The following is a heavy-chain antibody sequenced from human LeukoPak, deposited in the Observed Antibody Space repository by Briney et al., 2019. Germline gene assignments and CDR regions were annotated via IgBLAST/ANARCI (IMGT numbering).Heavy chain of an antibody. J-gene: IGHJ4*02. CDR1: GFTFSDYY. CDR2: ISSSSGHT. D-gene: IGHD6-13*01. Sequence: NTGGTLRLSCAASGFTFSDYYMSWIRQTPGKGLEWVSYISSSSGHTEYEDSVKGRFTVSRDNAKNSLFLQLNSLRADDTAVYYCARVGSIAAAGTPDYWGQGTLVSVSS. V-gene: IGHV3-11*06. CDR3: ARVGSIAAAGTPDY.